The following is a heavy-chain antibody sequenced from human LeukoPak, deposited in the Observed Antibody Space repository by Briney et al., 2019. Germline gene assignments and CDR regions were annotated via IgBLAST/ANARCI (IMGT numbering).Heavy chain of an antibody. CDR2: IGATGKSV. D-gene: IGHD3-22*01. J-gene: IGHJ4*02. V-gene: IGHV3-23*01. CDR3: AKVKDTSGSRFDY. CDR1: GFTFSINA. Sequence: GGSLRLSCAASGFTFSINAMSWVRQTPGKGLEWVSAIGATGKSVYYADSVKGRFTISRDNSKNTLYLQMNSLRDEDTAVYYCAKVKDTSGSRFDYWGQGTLVTVSS.